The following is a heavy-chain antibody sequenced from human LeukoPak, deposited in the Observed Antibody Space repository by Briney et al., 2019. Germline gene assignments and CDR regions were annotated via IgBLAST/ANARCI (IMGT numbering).Heavy chain of an antibody. CDR1: GFTFSNAW. V-gene: IGHV3-15*01. CDR3: TTDGLYGYKLYYYYMDV. J-gene: IGHJ6*03. Sequence: KAGGSLRLSCAASGFTFSNAWMSWVRQAPGKGLEWVGRIKSKTDGGTTDYAAPVKGRFTISRDDSKNTLYLQMNSLKTEDTAVYYCTTDGLYGYKLYYYYMDVWGKGTTVTVSS. D-gene: IGHD5-24*01. CDR2: IKSKTDGGTT.